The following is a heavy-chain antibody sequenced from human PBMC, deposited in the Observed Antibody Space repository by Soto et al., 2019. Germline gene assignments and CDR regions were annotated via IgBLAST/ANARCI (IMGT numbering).Heavy chain of an antibody. CDR2: IYHSGTT. V-gene: IGHV4-30-2*01. Sequence: SETLSLTCAVSGGSMSSGGYSWSWIRQPPGKGLEWIGYIYHSGTTYYNPSLKSRVTISVDRSKNQFSLKLGSVTAADTAVYYCARAHYGDYGYGMDVWGQGTTVTVSS. J-gene: IGHJ6*02. CDR3: ARAHYGDYGYGMDV. D-gene: IGHD4-17*01. CDR1: GGSMSSGGYS.